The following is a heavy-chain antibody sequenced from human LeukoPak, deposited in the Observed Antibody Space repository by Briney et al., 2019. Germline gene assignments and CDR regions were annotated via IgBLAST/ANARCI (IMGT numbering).Heavy chain of an antibody. CDR3: AKDIGGGYYYMDV. CDR1: GFTFDDYA. J-gene: IGHJ6*03. V-gene: IGHV3-9*01. D-gene: IGHD3-16*01. CDR2: ISWNSGSI. Sequence: PGRSLRLSCAASGFTFDDYAMHWVRQAPGKGLEWVSGISWNSGSIGYADSVKGRFTISRDNAKNSLYLQMNSLRAEDTALYYCAKDIGGGYYYMDVWGKGTTVTISS.